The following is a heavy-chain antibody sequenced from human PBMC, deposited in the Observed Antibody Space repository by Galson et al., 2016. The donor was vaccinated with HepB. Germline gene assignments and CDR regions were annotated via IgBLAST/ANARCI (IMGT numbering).Heavy chain of an antibody. J-gene: IGHJ4*02. CDR1: GFTFSRYN. D-gene: IGHD3/OR15-3a*01. V-gene: IGHV3-21*06. CDR2: VSSGGDYI. CDR3: ARERDTRDWLIDY. Sequence: SLRLSCAASGFTFSRYNMNWVRLAPGKGLEWVSSVSSGGDYIDYADSVKGRFTISRDNAKNSLYLQMKSLRVEDTAFYYCARERDTRDWLIDYWGQGTLVTVSS.